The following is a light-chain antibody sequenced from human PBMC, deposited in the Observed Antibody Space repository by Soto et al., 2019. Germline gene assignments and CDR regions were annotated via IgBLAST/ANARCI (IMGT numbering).Light chain of an antibody. J-gene: IGKJ1*01. Sequence: EIVLTQSPGTLSLSPGERATLSCRASQSVSSSHLAWYQQKPGQAPRLLIYGASTRATGIPDRFSGGGYGTDFTLTISRLEPEDLAVYYCQQYGSSPRTFGQGTKVEIK. CDR1: QSVSSSH. CDR3: QQYGSSPRT. V-gene: IGKV3-20*01. CDR2: GAS.